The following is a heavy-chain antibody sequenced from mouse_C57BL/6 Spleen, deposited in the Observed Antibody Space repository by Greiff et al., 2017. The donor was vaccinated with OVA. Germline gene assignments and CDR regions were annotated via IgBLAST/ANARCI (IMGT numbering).Heavy chain of an antibody. CDR1: GYTFTDYE. CDR3: TRSNYGFAY. Sequence: QVHVKQSGAELERPGASVTLSCKASGYTFTDYEMHWVKQTPVHGLEWIGAIDPETGGTAYNQKFKGKAILTADKSSSTAYMELRSLTSEDSAVYYCTRSNYGFAYWGQGTLVTVSA. D-gene: IGHD1-1*02. J-gene: IGHJ3*01. CDR2: IDPETGGT. V-gene: IGHV1-15*01.